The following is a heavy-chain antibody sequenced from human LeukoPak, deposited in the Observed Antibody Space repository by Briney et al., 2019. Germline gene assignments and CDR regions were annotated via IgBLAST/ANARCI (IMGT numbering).Heavy chain of an antibody. CDR3: ARDVYYYGSNWFDP. Sequence: SETLSLTCTVSGDSITSYYWSWLRQPPGKGLEWIGEIYHSGSTNYNPSLKSRVTISVDKSKNQFSLKLSSVTAADTAVYYCARDVYYYGSNWFDPWGQGTLVTVSS. V-gene: IGHV4-59*12. D-gene: IGHD3-10*01. J-gene: IGHJ5*02. CDR1: GDSITSYY. CDR2: IYHSGST.